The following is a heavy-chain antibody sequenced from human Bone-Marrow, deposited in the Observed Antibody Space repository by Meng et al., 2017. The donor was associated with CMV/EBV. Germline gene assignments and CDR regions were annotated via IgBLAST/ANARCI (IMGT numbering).Heavy chain of an antibody. D-gene: IGHD2-2*01. J-gene: IGHJ6*02. Sequence: GSLRLSCTVSGGSISSSSYYWGWIRQPPGKGLEWIGSIYYSGSTYYNPSLKSRVTISVDTSKNQFSLKLSSVTAADTAVYYCARDRIVVVPAATLSYYYYGMDVWGQRTTVTVSS. CDR3: ARDRIVVVPAATLSYYYYGMDV. CDR2: IYYSGST. CDR1: GGSISSSSYY. V-gene: IGHV4-39*07.